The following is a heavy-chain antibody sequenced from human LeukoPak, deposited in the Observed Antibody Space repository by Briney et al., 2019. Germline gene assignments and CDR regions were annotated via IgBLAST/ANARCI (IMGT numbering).Heavy chain of an antibody. J-gene: IGHJ3*02. CDR2: ISYDGSNK. V-gene: IGHV3-30*18. CDR1: GFTFSSYG. CDR3: AKVLSGLRYFDRLSDAFDI. D-gene: IGHD3-9*01. Sequence: GGSLRLSCAASGFTFSSYGMHWVRQAPGKGLEWAAVISYDGSNKYYADSVKGRFTISRDNSKNTLYLQMNSLRAEDTAVYYCAKVLSGLRYFDRLSDAFDIWGRGTMVTVSS.